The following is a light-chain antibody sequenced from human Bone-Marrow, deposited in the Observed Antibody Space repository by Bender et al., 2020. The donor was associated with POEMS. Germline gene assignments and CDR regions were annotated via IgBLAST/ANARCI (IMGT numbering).Light chain of an antibody. CDR3: GSFTTSNTWI. CDR1: GGDIGVFDF. V-gene: IGLV2-14*03. Sequence: QSALTQPASVSGSPGQSITVSCTATGGDIGVFDFVSWYRHSPGTAPQLLIYDVTYRPSGISERFSGSKSGNTASLTISGLRAEDESNYYCGSFTTSNTWIFGAGTRLTVL. J-gene: IGLJ2*01. CDR2: DVT.